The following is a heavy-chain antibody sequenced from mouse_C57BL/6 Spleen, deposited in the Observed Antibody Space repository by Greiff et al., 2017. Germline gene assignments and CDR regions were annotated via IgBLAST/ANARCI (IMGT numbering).Heavy chain of an antibody. J-gene: IGHJ2*01. CDR3: ARQGYGSSSYYVDG. CDR1: GYTFTSYW. V-gene: IGHV1-64*01. CDR2: IHPNSGST. D-gene: IGHD1-1*01. Sequence: VQLQQPGAELVKPGASVKLSCKASGYTFTSYWMHWVKQRPGQGLEWIGMIHPNSGSTNYNEKFKSKATLTVDKSSSTAYMQLSSLTSEDSAVYYCARQGYGSSSYYVDGWGQGTTLTVSS.